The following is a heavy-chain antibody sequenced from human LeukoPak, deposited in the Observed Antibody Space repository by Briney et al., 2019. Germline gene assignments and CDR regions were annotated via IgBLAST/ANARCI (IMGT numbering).Heavy chain of an antibody. D-gene: IGHD6-19*01. CDR2: ISSDGSGI. J-gene: IGHJ5*02. CDR3: ARQSFDP. Sequence: GGSLRLFCAASGFAFSNYGMHWVRQAPGKGLVWVSRISSDGSGISYADSVKGRFTIYRDNAKNTLYLQMNSLRADDKAVYYCARQSFDPWGQGTLVTVSS. V-gene: IGHV3-74*01. CDR1: GFAFSNYG.